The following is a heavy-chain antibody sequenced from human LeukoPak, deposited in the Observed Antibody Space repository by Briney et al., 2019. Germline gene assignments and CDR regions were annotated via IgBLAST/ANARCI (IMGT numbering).Heavy chain of an antibody. Sequence: GESLRLSCAASGFTFSTYGMHWVRQAPGKGLECVSSISGDGGSTYYANSVKGRFIISRDNSKNTLYLQMGSLRPEDMAVYYCARRPHGMDVWGQGTTVTVSS. CDR1: GFTFSTYG. D-gene: IGHD6-6*01. V-gene: IGHV3-64*01. J-gene: IGHJ6*02. CDR3: ARRPHGMDV. CDR2: ISGDGGST.